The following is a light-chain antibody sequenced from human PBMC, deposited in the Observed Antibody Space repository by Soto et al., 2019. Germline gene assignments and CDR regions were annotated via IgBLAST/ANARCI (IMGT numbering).Light chain of an antibody. V-gene: IGLV2-8*01. CDR1: SSDVGGYNY. Sequence: QSVLTQPPSASGSPGQSVTISCTGTSSDVGGYNYVSWYQQHPGKAPKLMIYEVSKRPSGVPDRFSGSKSGNTASLTVSGLQAEDEADYYCSSYAGSTPHYVFGTGTSSPS. J-gene: IGLJ1*01. CDR3: SSYAGSTPHYV. CDR2: EVS.